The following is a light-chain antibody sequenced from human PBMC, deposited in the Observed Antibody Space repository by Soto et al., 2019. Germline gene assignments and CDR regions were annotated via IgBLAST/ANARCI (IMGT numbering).Light chain of an antibody. J-gene: IGLJ3*02. V-gene: IGLV1-47*01. CDR3: AAWDDTLSGWV. Sequence: QSVLTQPPSASGTPGQRVTMSCSGSSSNIGRNHVYWYQHLPGTAPKLLIYRNTLRPSGVPDRFSASKSGASASLAISGLRSDDEADYYCAAWDDTLSGWVFGEGTKLTVL. CDR1: SSNIGRNH. CDR2: RNT.